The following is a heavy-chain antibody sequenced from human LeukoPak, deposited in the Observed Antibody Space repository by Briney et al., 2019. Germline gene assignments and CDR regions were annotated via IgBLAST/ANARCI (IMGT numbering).Heavy chain of an antibody. J-gene: IGHJ4*02. V-gene: IGHV4-39*01. Sequence: PSETLSLTCTVSGGSINRSSYYWAWIRQPPGKGLEWIGSMFYSGNSYYNPSLESRVTISVDTSTNQFSLNLNSVTAADTAVYYCARVSMAHDYWGQGTLVTVSS. CDR2: MFYSGNS. CDR1: GGSINRSSYY. D-gene: IGHD5-24*01. CDR3: ARVSMAHDY.